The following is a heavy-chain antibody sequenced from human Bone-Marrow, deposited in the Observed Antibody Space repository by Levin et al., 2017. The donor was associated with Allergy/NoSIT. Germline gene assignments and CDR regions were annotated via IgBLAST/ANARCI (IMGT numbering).Heavy chain of an antibody. D-gene: IGHD3-22*01. CDR1: GFKFSDFG. Sequence: PGGSLRLSCATFGFKFSDFGMHWVRQAPGEGLEWVAAIWSDGSNQYYTDSVKGRATISRDNSKNMLYLEVDTLRAEDTAVYYCARDSAYSVGYVMSSYFDVWGRGTLVTVSS. CDR2: IWSDGSNQ. J-gene: IGHJ2*01. CDR3: ARDSAYSVGYVMSSYFDV. V-gene: IGHV3-33*01.